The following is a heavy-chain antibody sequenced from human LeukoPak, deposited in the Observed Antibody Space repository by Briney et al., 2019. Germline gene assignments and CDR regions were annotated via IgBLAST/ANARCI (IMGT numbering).Heavy chain of an antibody. Sequence: ASVKVSCKASGYTFTSYYMYWVRQAPGQGLEWMGIINPSGGSTSYAQKFQGRVTMTRDTYTSTVYMELSSLRSEDTAVYYCARSLEGATLDVGYWGQGTLVTVSS. CDR3: ARSLEGATLDVGY. J-gene: IGHJ4*02. V-gene: IGHV1-46*01. D-gene: IGHD1-26*01. CDR1: GYTFTSYY. CDR2: INPSGGST.